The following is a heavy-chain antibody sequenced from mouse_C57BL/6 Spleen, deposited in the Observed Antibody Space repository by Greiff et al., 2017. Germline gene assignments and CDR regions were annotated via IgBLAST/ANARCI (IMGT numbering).Heavy chain of an antibody. CDR3: ARAPLRRGYYFDY. D-gene: IGHD2-4*01. J-gene: IGHJ2*01. V-gene: IGHV3-6*01. Sequence: VLLQQSGPGLVKPSQSLSLTCSVTGYSITSGYYWNWIRQFPGNKLEWMGYISYDGSNNYNPSLKNRISITRDTSKNQFFLKLNSVTTEDTATYYCARAPLRRGYYFDYWGQGTTLTVSS. CDR1: GYSITSGYY. CDR2: ISYDGSN.